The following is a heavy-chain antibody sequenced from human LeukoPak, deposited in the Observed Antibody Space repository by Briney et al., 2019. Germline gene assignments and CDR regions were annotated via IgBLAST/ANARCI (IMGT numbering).Heavy chain of an antibody. Sequence: PSETLSLTCTVSGGSISSYYWSWIRQPPGKGLEWIGYIYYSGSTNYNPSLKSRVTISVDTSKNQFSLKLSSVTAADTAVYYCARAVRFGELNWFDPWGQGTLVTVSS. J-gene: IGHJ5*02. CDR2: IYYSGST. V-gene: IGHV4-59*01. CDR3: ARAVRFGELNWFDP. D-gene: IGHD3-10*01. CDR1: GGSISSYY.